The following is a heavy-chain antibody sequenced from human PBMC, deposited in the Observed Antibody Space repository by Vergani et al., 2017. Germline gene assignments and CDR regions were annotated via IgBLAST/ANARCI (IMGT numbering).Heavy chain of an antibody. CDR1: GYTFTNYY. CDR2: INPSGGRT. D-gene: IGHD6-13*01. J-gene: IGHJ6*02. CDR3: ARDLTYSTARLGGGGLDF. Sequence: QVLLVPSGAAVKKPGASVRVSCKTSGYTFTNYYIHWVRQAPGQGLEWMGIINPSGGRTTYSQQFQGRLTMTRDTSTSTVYIDLSKLRSDDTAVYYCARDLTYSTARLGGGGLDFLGQGTAVTVSS. V-gene: IGHV1-46*01.